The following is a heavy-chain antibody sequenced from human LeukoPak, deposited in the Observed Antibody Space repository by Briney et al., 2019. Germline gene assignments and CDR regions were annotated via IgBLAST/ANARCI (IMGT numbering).Heavy chain of an antibody. J-gene: IGHJ4*02. D-gene: IGHD5-24*01. V-gene: IGHV3-48*01. CDR2: ITSSSNTI. CDR3: ARWGDGYNYLSY. CDR1: GFTFSSYS. Sequence: GGSQRLACAASGFTFSSYSMNWVRQAPGKGLEWLSYITSSSNTIYYADSVRGRFTISRDNAKNSLYLQMHSLRAEDTAVYYCARWGDGYNYLSYWGQGTLVTVSS.